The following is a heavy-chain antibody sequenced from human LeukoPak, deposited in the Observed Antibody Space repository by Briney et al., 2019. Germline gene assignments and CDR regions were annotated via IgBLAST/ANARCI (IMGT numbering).Heavy chain of an antibody. D-gene: IGHD3-9*01. CDR2: INSDGSST. Sequence: RTGGSLRLSCAASGFTFSSYWMHWVRQAPGKGLVWVSRINSDGSSTSYADSVKGRFTISRDNAKNTLYLQMNSLRAEDTAVYYCARDFDRTGDYHHFDYWGQGTLVTVSS. V-gene: IGHV3-74*01. CDR3: ARDFDRTGDYHHFDY. J-gene: IGHJ4*02. CDR1: GFTFSSYW.